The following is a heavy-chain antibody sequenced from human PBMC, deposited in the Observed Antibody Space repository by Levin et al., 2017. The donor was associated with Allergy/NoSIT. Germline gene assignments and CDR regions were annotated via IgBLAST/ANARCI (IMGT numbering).Heavy chain of an antibody. CDR1: GFTFTDYG. D-gene: IGHD2-21*01. CDR3: AGERGVVADFRHFDY. Sequence: GGSLRLSCAASGFTFTDYGFNWVRQAPGKGLEWVSSINTYTGNTAYSGSVKGRFTISRDNARNSVYLHMNSLRVEDTAVYYCAGERGVVADFRHFDYWGQGTLVTISS. CDR2: INTYTGNT. V-gene: IGHV3-21*01. J-gene: IGHJ4*02.